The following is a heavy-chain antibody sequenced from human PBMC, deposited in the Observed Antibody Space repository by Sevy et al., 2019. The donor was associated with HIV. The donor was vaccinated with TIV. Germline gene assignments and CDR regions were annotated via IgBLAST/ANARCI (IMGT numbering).Heavy chain of an antibody. Sequence: GGSLRLSCTASGFTFGDYAMSWFRQAPGKGLEWVGFIRSKAYGGTTEYDASVKGRFTISSDESKSIAYLQMNSLKTEDTAVYYCTRGSSSWYFSSDYWGQGTLVTVSS. J-gene: IGHJ4*02. CDR1: GFTFGDYA. CDR2: IRSKAYGGTT. D-gene: IGHD6-13*01. CDR3: TRGSSSWYFSSDY. V-gene: IGHV3-49*03.